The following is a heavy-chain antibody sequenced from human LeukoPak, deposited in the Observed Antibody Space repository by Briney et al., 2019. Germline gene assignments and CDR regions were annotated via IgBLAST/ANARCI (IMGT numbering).Heavy chain of an antibody. Sequence: PSETLSLTCTVSGGSISSGGYYWSWIRQPPGKGLEWIGEINHSGSTNYNPSLKSRVTISVDTSKNQFSLKLSSVTAADTAVYYCAAQLRYFDWLFPIHGYFQHWGQGTLVTVSS. V-gene: IGHV4-39*07. CDR1: GGSISSGGYY. J-gene: IGHJ1*01. CDR3: AAQLRYFDWLFPIHGYFQH. D-gene: IGHD3-9*01. CDR2: INHSGST.